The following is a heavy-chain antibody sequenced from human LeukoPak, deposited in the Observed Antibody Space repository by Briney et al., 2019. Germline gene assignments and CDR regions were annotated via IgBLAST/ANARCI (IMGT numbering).Heavy chain of an antibody. Sequence: GGSLRLSCAASGFTFSSYAMHWVRQAPGKGLEWVAVISYDGSNKYYADSVKGRFTISRDNSKNTLYLQMNSLRAEDTAVYYCARDGPPYDFWSVDYYYYMDVWGKGTTVTVS. D-gene: IGHD3-3*01. CDR2: ISYDGSNK. CDR1: GFTFSSYA. J-gene: IGHJ6*03. V-gene: IGHV3-30*01. CDR3: ARDGPPYDFWSVDYYYYMDV.